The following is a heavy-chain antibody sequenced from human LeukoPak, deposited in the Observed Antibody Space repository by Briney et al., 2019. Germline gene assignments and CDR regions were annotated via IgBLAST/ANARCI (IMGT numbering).Heavy chain of an antibody. J-gene: IGHJ4*01. CDR3: TTNLISLFGVGY. CDR2: FDPEKEET. D-gene: IGHD3-3*01. CDR1: GLSFIELS. Sequence: ASVKVPCKVSGLSFIELSFHWVRQAPGKGLEWMGGFDPEKEETVYAQNFQGRVTMTEDTSTGTVYLELSSLRFEDTAIYYCTTNLISLFGVGYWGHGTLVTVSS. V-gene: IGHV1-24*01.